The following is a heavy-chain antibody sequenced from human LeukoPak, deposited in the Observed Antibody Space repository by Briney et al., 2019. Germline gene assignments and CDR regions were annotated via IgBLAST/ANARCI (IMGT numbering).Heavy chain of an antibody. Sequence: PGGSLRLSCAASGFTFSSYAMSWVRQAPGKGLEWVSPISGNGINTYYADPVKGRFTISRDNSKNALYLQMNSLSTEDTAIYYCARGCSATCYTTFDYWGLGTLVTVS. CDR3: ARGCSATCYTTFDY. CDR2: ISGNGINT. CDR1: GFTFSSYA. J-gene: IGHJ4*02. V-gene: IGHV3-23*01. D-gene: IGHD2-2*01.